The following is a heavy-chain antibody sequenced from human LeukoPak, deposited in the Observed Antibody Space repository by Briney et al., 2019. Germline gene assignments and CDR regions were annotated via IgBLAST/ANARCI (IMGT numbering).Heavy chain of an antibody. V-gene: IGHV1-69*04. J-gene: IGHJ4*02. CDR2: IIPILGIA. D-gene: IGHD2-2*01. CDR3: ARRYCSSTSCYSGDYYFDY. CDR1: GGTFSSYA. Sequence: SVKVSCKASGGTFSSYAISLVRQAPGQGLEWMGRIIPILGIANYAQKFQGRVTITADKSTSTAYMELGSLRSEDTAVYYCARRYCSSTSCYSGDYYFDYWGQGTLVTVSS.